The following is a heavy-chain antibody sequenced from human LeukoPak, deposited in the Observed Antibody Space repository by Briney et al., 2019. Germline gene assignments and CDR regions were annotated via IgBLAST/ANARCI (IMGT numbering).Heavy chain of an antibody. J-gene: IGHJ4*02. Sequence: PGGSLRLSCAASGFTFSSYGMHWVRQAPGKGLEWVAVISYDGSNKYYADSVKGRFTISRDNSKNTLYLQMNSLRVEDTAVYYCVRERFHGSGAPKYDFWGQGTLVTVSS. CDR1: GFTFSSYG. D-gene: IGHD3-10*01. V-gene: IGHV3-30*03. CDR2: ISYDGSNK. CDR3: VRERFHGSGAPKYDF.